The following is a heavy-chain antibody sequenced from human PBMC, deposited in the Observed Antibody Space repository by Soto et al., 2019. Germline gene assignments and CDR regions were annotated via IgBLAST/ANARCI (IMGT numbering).Heavy chain of an antibody. CDR2: ISAYNGNT. Sequence: GASVKVSCKASGYTFTSYGISWVRQAPGQGLEWMGWISAYNGNTNYAQKLQGRVTMTTDTSTSTAYMELRSLRSDDTAVYYCARNIVVVVAATPMNAFDIWGQGTTVTVSS. CDR1: GYTFTSYG. CDR3: ARNIVVVVAATPMNAFDI. D-gene: IGHD2-15*01. J-gene: IGHJ3*02. V-gene: IGHV1-18*01.